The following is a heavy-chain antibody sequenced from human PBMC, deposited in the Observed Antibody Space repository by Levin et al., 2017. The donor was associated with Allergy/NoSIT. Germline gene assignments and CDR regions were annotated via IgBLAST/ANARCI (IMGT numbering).Heavy chain of an antibody. CDR1: VSTFRDYG. V-gene: IGHV3-33*01. J-gene: IGHJ1*01. Sequence: LSLTCAASVSTFRDYGMHWVRQAPGKGLEWVALMLNDGSTKYYTDSVKGRFTISRDNSKNTLYLQMNSLRAEDTAVYYCARDRGYSTNWHGEYFQHWGQGTLVTVSS. D-gene: IGHD6-13*01. CDR3: ARDRGYSTNWHGEYFQH. CDR2: MLNDGSTK.